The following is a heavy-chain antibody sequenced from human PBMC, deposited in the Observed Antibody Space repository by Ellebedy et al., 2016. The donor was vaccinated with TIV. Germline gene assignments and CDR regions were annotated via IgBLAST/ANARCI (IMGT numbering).Heavy chain of an antibody. V-gene: IGHV1-18*01. Sequence: AASVKVSCKASGYTLSDYDVTWVRQASGQGLEWLGWFSPKNDNRTYYAPKFQGRVTMTTDTTTNTAYMELSSLRSEDTAVYYCARGRGDGYNLNLYYWGQGALVSVSS. D-gene: IGHD5-24*01. J-gene: IGHJ4*02. CDR2: FSPKNDNR. CDR3: ARGRGDGYNLNLYY. CDR1: GYTLSDYD.